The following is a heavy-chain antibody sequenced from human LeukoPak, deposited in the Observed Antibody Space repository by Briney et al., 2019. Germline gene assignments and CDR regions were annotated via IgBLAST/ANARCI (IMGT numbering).Heavy chain of an antibody. CDR1: GFTFSSYE. D-gene: IGHD3-22*01. V-gene: IGHV3-48*03. J-gene: IGHJ4*02. CDR3: ANGGYYYVFDY. Sequence: GGSLRLSCAAPGFTFSSYEMHWVRQAPGKGLEWVSYISSSDDTIYYADSVKGRFTISRDNAKNSLYLQMNSLRAEDTAVYYCANGGYYYVFDYWGQGTLVTVSS. CDR2: ISSSDDTI.